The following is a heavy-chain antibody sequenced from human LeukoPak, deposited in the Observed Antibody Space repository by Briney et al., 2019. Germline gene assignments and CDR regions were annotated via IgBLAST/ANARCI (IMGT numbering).Heavy chain of an antibody. Sequence: SETLSLTCTVSGGSISSYYWSWIRQPPGKGLEWIGYIYTSGSTNYNPSLKSRVTISVDTSKNQSSLKLSSVTAADTAVYYCARHRWLRFSYYMDVWGKGTTVTVSS. J-gene: IGHJ6*03. CDR3: ARHRWLRFSYYMDV. CDR1: GGSISSYY. CDR2: IYTSGST. D-gene: IGHD5-24*01. V-gene: IGHV4-4*09.